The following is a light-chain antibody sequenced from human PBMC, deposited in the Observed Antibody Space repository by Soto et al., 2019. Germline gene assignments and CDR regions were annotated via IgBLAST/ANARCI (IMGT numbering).Light chain of an antibody. J-gene: IGLJ2*01. CDR3: QSFDTRLNSVV. CDR1: SSNIGAGYD. Sequence: QSVVTQPPSVSGAPGQRVTISCTGSSSNIGAGYDVHWYQQFPGTAPKLLIYGNNNRPSGVTDRFSGSKSGTSASLAITGLQAEDEADYYCQSFDTRLNSVVFGGWTKVTVL. V-gene: IGLV1-40*01. CDR2: GNN.